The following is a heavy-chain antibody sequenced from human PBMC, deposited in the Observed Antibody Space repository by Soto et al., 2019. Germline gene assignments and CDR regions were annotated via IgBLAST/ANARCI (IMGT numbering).Heavy chain of an antibody. Sequence: GGSLRLSCEVSGFTFSAYGMHWVRQAPGKGLEWVAAISHDGTNKNYGDSVKGRFTISRDNSKKTLYLQMNSLRPEDTALYYCAKDEYYYSRSGYYIFDSWGQGTLVTISS. CDR1: GFTFSAYG. V-gene: IGHV3-30*18. CDR3: AKDEYYYSRSGYYIFDS. D-gene: IGHD3-22*01. CDR2: ISHDGTNK. J-gene: IGHJ4*02.